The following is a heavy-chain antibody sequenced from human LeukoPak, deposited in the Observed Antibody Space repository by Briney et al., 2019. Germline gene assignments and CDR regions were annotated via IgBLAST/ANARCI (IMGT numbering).Heavy chain of an antibody. J-gene: IGHJ3*02. CDR1: GFTFSDYY. CDR3: ARDREVVAFDI. Sequence: PGGSLRLSCAASGFTFSDYYISWIRQPPGKGLEWVSYISGSTTYTNYADSVRGRFTISRDNYKNSLYLQMNSLRAEDTAVYYCARDREVVAFDIWGQGTMVTVSS. CDR2: ISGSTTYT. V-gene: IGHV3-11*05. D-gene: IGHD2-15*01.